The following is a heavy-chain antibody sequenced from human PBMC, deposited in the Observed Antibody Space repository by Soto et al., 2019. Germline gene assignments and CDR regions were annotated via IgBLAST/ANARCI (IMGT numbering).Heavy chain of an antibody. CDR3: ARNFLYYDILCRMDV. CDR1: GYTFTSYG. V-gene: IGHV1-18*04. Sequence: ASVKVSCKASGYTFTSYGISWVRQAPGQGLEWMGWISAYNGNTNYAQKLQGRVTMTTDTSTSTAYMELRSLRSDDTAVYYCARNFLYYDILCRMDVWGQGTTVTVSS. J-gene: IGHJ6*02. D-gene: IGHD3-9*01. CDR2: ISAYNGNT.